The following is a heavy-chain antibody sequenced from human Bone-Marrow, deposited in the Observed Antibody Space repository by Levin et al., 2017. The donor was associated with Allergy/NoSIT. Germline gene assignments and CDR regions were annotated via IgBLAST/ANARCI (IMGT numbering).Heavy chain of an antibody. CDR3: ARLDPTPTKYYFDY. V-gene: IGHV6-1*01. CDR2: TYYRSKWYN. J-gene: IGHJ4*02. D-gene: IGHD3/OR15-3a*01. Sequence: SQTLSLTCAISWDRVSSNSAAWNWIRQSPSRGLEWLGRTYYRSKWYNDYAVSVKSRITINPDTSKNQFSLQLNSVTPEDTAVYYCARLDPTPTKYYFDYWGQGTLVTVSS. CDR1: WDRVSSNSAA.